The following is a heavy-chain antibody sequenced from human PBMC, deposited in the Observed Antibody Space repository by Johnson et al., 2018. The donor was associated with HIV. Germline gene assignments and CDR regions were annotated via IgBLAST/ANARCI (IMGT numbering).Heavy chain of an antibody. D-gene: IGHD2-2*03. CDR1: GFTFRNYA. V-gene: IGHV3-30*04. CDR2: ISYDGNNK. Sequence: QVQLVESGGGVVQPGRSLRLSCAASGFTFRNYAMHWVRQAPGKGLEWVAVISYDGNNKYYADSVKGRFTISRDNSKNTLYLQMNSLRAEDTVVYYSARTISWIDAFDIWGQGTMVTVSS. J-gene: IGHJ3*02. CDR3: ARTISWIDAFDI.